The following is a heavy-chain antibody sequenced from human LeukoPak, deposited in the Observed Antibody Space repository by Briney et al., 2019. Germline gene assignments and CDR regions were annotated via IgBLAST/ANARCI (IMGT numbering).Heavy chain of an antibody. D-gene: IGHD2/OR15-2a*01. CDR1: GFIFSDYY. V-gene: IGHV3-11*04. CDR2: ISSSGSTV. CDR3: AKDVYEALDY. Sequence: GGSLRLSCAASGFIFSDYYMTWIRQAPGKGLEWVSYISSSGSTVYYADSVKGRFTISRDNSKNTLYLQMNSLRAEDTAVYYCAKDVYEALDYWGQGTLVTVSS. J-gene: IGHJ4*02.